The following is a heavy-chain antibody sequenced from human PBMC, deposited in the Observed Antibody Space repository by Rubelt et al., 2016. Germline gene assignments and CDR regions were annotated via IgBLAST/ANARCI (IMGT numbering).Heavy chain of an antibody. Sequence: QITLKESGPTLVKPTQTLTLTCTFSGLSLTSRPEGVGWIRQPPGKALEWLALIYWDNDKRYSPSLRNRLTITKDTSKNQVVLTMSNSDPVEAATYDWVDRITGYGNGNAGWFDPWGQGTLATVSA. D-gene: IGHD1-14*01. V-gene: IGHV2-5*02. CDR2: IYWDNDK. J-gene: IGHJ5*02. CDR1: GLSLTSRPEG. CDR3: VDRITGYGNGNAGWFDP.